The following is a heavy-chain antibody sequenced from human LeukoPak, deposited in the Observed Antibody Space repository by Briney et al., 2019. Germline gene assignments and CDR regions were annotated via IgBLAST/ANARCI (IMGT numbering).Heavy chain of an antibody. J-gene: IGHJ6*03. V-gene: IGHV3-11*04. CDR3: ARVVTVAWSERRPGYYYMDV. Sequence: PGGSLRLSCAASGFTFSDYYMSWIRQAPGKGLEWVSYISSSGSTIYYADSVKGRFTISRDNAKNSLYLQMNSLRADDTAVYYCARVVTVAWSERRPGYYYMDVWGKGTTVTVSS. CDR2: ISSSGSTI. CDR1: GFTFSDYY. D-gene: IGHD1-1*01.